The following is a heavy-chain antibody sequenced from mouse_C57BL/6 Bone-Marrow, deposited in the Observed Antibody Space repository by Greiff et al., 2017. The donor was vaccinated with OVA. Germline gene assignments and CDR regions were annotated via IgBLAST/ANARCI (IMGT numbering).Heavy chain of an antibody. CDR1: GYTFTDYY. D-gene: IGHD2-3*01. CDR2: INPYNGGT. CDR3: ARHDGYYPYYFDY. V-gene: IGHV1-19*01. J-gene: IGHJ2*01. Sequence: EVKLMESGPVLVKPGASVKMSCKASGYTFTDYYMNWVKQSHGKSLEWIGVINPYNGGTSYNQKFKGKATLTVDKSSSTAYMELNSLTSEDSAVYYCARHDGYYPYYFDYWGQGTTLTVSS.